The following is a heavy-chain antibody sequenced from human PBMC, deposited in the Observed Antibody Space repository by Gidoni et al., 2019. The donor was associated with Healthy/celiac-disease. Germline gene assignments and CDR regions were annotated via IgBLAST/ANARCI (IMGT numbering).Heavy chain of an antibody. D-gene: IGHD3-10*01. CDR3: ARTYYYGSGSYFHAFDI. CDR1: GGSISSSSYY. CDR2: IYYSGST. Sequence: QLQLQESGPGLVKPSETLSLTCTVSGGSISSSSYYWGWIRQPPGKGLEWIGSIYYSGSTYYNPSLNSRVTISVDTSKNKFSLKLSSVTAADTAVYYCARTYYYGSGSYFHAFDIWGQGTMVTVSS. V-gene: IGHV4-39*01. J-gene: IGHJ3*02.